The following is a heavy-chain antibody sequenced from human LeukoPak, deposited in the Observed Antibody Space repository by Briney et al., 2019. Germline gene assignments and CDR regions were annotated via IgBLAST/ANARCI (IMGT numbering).Heavy chain of an antibody. V-gene: IGHV3-64*01. CDR2: ISSNGGST. J-gene: IGHJ4*02. CDR3: ARRVKSLGNYFDS. CDR1: GFTFSSYA. D-gene: IGHD1-26*01. Sequence: PEGSLRLSCAASGFTFSSYAMHWVRQAPGKGLEYDSAISSNGGSTYYANSVKGRFTISRDNSKNTLYLQMGSLRAEDMAVYYCARRVKSLGNYFDSWGQGTLVTVSS.